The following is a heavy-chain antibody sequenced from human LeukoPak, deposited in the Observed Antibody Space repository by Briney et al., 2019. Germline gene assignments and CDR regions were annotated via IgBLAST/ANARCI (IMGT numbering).Heavy chain of an antibody. D-gene: IGHD4-17*01. CDR3: ARSGEHNWFDP. Sequence: NPSGTLSLTCTVSGGSISSGGYYWSWVRQPPGKGLEWIGYIYYSGSTYYNPSLKSRVTISVDTSKNQFSLKLSSVTAADTAVYYCARSGEHNWFDPWGQGTLVTVSS. CDR2: IYYSGST. CDR1: GGSISSGGYY. V-gene: IGHV4-31*03. J-gene: IGHJ5*02.